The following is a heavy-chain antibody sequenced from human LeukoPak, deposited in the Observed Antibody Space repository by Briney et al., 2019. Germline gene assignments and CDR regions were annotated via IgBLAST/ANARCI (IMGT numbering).Heavy chain of an antibody. CDR2: IYTSGST. V-gene: IGHV4-4*07. D-gene: IGHD6-13*01. CDR1: GGSISSYY. J-gene: IGHJ3*02. CDR3: AREGDVATAPGAFDI. Sequence: SETLSLTCTVSGGSISSYYWSWIRQPAGKGLEWIGRIYTSGSTNYNPSLKSRVTMSVGTSKNQFSLKLSSVTAADTAVYYCAREGDVATAPGAFDIWGQGTMVTVSS.